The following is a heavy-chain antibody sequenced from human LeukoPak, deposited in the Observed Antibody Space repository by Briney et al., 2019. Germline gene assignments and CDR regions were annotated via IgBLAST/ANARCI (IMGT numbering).Heavy chain of an antibody. J-gene: IGHJ4*02. CDR2: IRSKAYGGTT. D-gene: IGHD3-10*01. CDR3: TVLLWFGELGY. CDR1: GFTFSDYY. V-gene: IGHV3-49*03. Sequence: PGGSLRLSCAASGFTFSDYYMSWIRQAPGKGLEWVGFIRSKAYGGTTEYAASVKGRFTISRDDSKSIAYLQMNSLKTEDTAVYYCTVLLWFGELGYWGQGTLVTVSS.